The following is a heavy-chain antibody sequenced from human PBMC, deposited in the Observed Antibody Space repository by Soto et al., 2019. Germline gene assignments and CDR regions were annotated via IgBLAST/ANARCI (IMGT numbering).Heavy chain of an antibody. CDR1: GGSLNDFY. D-gene: IGHD6-6*01. CDR2: IYYSGST. CDR3: ARVGGVAARTFDY. Sequence: XTLSLPCTVSGGSLNDFYWSWFRQPPGKGLEWIGYIYYSGSTDYNPSLKCRGTISVDTSKNPFSLKLRSVTAADTDVYYCARVGGVAARTFDYWGQGTLGTVS. J-gene: IGHJ4*02. V-gene: IGHV4-59*01.